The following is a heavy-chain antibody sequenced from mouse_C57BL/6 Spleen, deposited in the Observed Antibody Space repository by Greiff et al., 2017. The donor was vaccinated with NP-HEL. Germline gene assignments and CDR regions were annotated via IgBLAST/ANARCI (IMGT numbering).Heavy chain of an antibody. D-gene: IGHD1-1*01. V-gene: IGHV5-17*01. CDR3: ARGYYYGSSYVDYAMDY. J-gene: IGHJ4*01. CDR1: GFTFSDYG. CDR2: ISSGSSTI. Sequence: EVKLMESGGGLVKPGGSLKLSCAASGFTFSDYGMHWVRQAPEKGLEWVAYISSGSSTIYYADTVKGRFTISRDNAKNTLFLQMTSLRSEDTAMYYCARGYYYGSSYVDYAMDYWGQGTSVTVSS.